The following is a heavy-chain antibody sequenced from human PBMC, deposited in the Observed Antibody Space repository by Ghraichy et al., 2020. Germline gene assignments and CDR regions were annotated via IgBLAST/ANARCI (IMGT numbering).Heavy chain of an antibody. Sequence: GGSLRLSCAASGFTFSSYAMSWVRQAPGKGLEWVSAISGSGGSTYYADSVKGRFTISRDNSKNTLYLQMNSLRAEDTAVYYCAKVGADIVVVPAAIFGWGQGTLVTVSS. D-gene: IGHD2-2*02. CDR2: ISGSGGST. CDR1: GFTFSSYA. V-gene: IGHV3-23*01. J-gene: IGHJ4*02. CDR3: AKVGADIVVVPAAIFG.